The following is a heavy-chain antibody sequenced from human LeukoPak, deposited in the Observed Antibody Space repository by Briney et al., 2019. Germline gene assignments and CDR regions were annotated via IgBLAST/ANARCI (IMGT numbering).Heavy chain of an antibody. CDR2: ISNSGSYI. CDR1: GFTFSSYG. Sequence: RGSLRLSCAASGFTFSSYGMNWVRQAPGKGLEWVSSISNSGSYIYYADSVKGRFTISRDNAKNSLYLQMNSLRAEDTAVYYCARGPPGHSYFDYWGQGTLVTVSS. V-gene: IGHV3-21*01. D-gene: IGHD7-27*01. CDR3: ARGPPGHSYFDY. J-gene: IGHJ4*02.